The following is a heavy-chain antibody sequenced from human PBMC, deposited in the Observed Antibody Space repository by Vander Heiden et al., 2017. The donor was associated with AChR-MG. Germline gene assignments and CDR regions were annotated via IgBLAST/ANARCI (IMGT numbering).Heavy chain of an antibody. V-gene: IGHV4-39*01. CDR1: GGSMNSSSYY. CDR3: ERHRGSGGRYYMDV. D-gene: IGHD2-15*01. CDR2: IYRSGNT. J-gene: IGHJ6*03. Sequence: QLQLQESGPGLVKPSETLSLTCNVSGGSMNSSSYYWGWIRQPPGKGLEWIGSIYRSGNTYYNPSLKKRLTMSVDVSKSQFSLKVTSVTAADTSIYYCERHRGSGGRYYMDVWGKGTTVTVSS.